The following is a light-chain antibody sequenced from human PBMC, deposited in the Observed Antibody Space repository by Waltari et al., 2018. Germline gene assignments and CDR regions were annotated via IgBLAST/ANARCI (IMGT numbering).Light chain of an antibody. CDR3: QHYSDWPPWT. Sequence: DIVMTQSPAVLYLSPGERATLSCTASQNVYSILAWYQQRRGQAPRLLIRAASTRATGVPARFSATGSVTEFTLTISSLQSEDFAVYYCQHYSDWPPWTFGQGTRVE. CDR2: AAS. V-gene: IGKV3-15*01. J-gene: IGKJ1*01. CDR1: QNVYSI.